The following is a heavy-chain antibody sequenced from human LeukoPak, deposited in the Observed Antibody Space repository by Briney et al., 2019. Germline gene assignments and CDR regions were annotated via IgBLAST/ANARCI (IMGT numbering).Heavy chain of an antibody. CDR3: AKSYHTTYYYFDY. CDR1: GFTFSIYS. CDR2: IRSSNDYI. J-gene: IGHJ4*02. D-gene: IGHD1-14*01. V-gene: IGHV3-21*04. Sequence: PGGSLRLSCAASGFTFSIYSMNWVRQAPGKGLEWVSSIRSSNDYIYYADSVKGRFTISRDNAKNSLYLHMNSLRAEDTAVYYCAKSYHTTYYYFDYWGQGTLVTVSS.